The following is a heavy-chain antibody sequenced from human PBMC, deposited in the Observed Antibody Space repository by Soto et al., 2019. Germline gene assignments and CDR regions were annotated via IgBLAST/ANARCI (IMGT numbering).Heavy chain of an antibody. CDR2: ISGSGADT. J-gene: IGHJ4*02. CDR3: XXXXXXXTXRXTSYFDY. Sequence: EVQLLESGGGLVQPGGSLRLSCAVSGITFRSHALSWVRQAPGKGLEWVSGISGSGADTHYADSVKGRFTISRDNSKNTLSLQXXSXXXXDTXXXXXXXXXXXXTXRXTSYFDYWGRGTLVTVSS. CDR1: GITFRSHA. V-gene: IGHV3-23*01. D-gene: IGHD1-1*01.